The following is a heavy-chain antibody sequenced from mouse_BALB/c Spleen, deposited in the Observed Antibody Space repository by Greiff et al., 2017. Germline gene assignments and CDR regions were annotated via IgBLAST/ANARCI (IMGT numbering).Heavy chain of an antibody. V-gene: IGHV5-6-4*01. CDR2: ISSGGSYT. CDR1: GFTFSGYT. CDR3: TRGYGNYEMFAY. Sequence: EVQLVESGGGLVKPGGSLKLSCAASGFTFSGYTMSWVRQTPEKRLEWVATISSGGSYTYYPDSVKGRFTISRDNDKNTLYLQMSSLKSEDTAMYYCTRGYGNYEMFAYWGQGTLVTVSA. J-gene: IGHJ3*01. D-gene: IGHD2-1*01.